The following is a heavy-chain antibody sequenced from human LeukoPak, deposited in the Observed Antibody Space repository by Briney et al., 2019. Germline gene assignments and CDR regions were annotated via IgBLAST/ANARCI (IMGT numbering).Heavy chain of an antibody. Sequence: PSETLSLTCAVYGGSFSGYYWSWIRQPPGKGLEWIGEINHSGSTNYNPSLKSRVTISVDTPKNQFSLKLSSVTAADTAVYYCARGTREQWLDYWGQGTLVTVSS. CDR2: INHSGST. CDR3: ARGTREQWLDY. V-gene: IGHV4-34*01. D-gene: IGHD6-19*01. CDR1: GGSFSGYY. J-gene: IGHJ4*02.